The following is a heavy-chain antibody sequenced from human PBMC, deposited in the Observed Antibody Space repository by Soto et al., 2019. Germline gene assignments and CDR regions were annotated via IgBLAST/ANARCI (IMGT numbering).Heavy chain of an antibody. CDR2: ISAYNGNT. CDR3: ARGPYDFWSGSVYSYMDV. D-gene: IGHD3-3*01. Sequence: ASVKVSCKASGYTFTSYGISWVRQAPGQGLEWMGWISAYNGNTNYAQKLQGRVTMTTDTSTSTAYMELRSLRSDDTAVYYCARGPYDFWSGSVYSYMDVWAKGTTVPVSS. V-gene: IGHV1-18*01. J-gene: IGHJ6*03. CDR1: GYTFTSYG.